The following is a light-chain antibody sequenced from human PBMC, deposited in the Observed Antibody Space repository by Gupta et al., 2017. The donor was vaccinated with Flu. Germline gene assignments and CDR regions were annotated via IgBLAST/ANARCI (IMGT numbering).Light chain of an antibody. V-gene: IGLV4-60*03. J-gene: IGLJ3*02. Sequence: QPVLTQSSSASASLGSSVKLTCTLSSGHSSYIIAWHQQQPGKAPRYMMKLEGSGSYNKGSGVPVRFSDSGSGADCYLTIAHGQSEDEDDYYWETWDSNTWVFGGGTKLTVL. CDR2: LEGSGSY. CDR1: SGHSSYI. CDR3: ETWDSNTWV.